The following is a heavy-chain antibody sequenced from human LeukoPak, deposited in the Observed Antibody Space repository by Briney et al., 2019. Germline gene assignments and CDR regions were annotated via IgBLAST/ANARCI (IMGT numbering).Heavy chain of an antibody. CDR1: GFTFSSYW. V-gene: IGHV3-23*01. D-gene: IGHD5-24*01. Sequence: PGGSLRLSCAASGFTFSSYWMHWVRQAPGKGLEWVSAISGSGGSTYYADSVKGRFTISRDNSKNTLYLQMNSLRAEDTAVYYCATPGGGRDGYKTGAFDIWGQGTMVTVSS. J-gene: IGHJ3*02. CDR3: ATPGGGRDGYKTGAFDI. CDR2: ISGSGGST.